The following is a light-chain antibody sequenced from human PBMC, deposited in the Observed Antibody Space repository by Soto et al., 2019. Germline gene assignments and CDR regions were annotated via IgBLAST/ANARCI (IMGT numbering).Light chain of an antibody. Sequence: DIPITQSPSSLAASLGDSGTITCRASQNIKTYLNWYQQKPGKAPNLLIYAASSLHSGVPSRFSGSGSGTDFTLTISCLQPEDFATYDGHQRFGSPPWPFGRGTRLEIK. CDR2: AAS. J-gene: IGKJ5*01. V-gene: IGKV1-39*01. CDR1: QNIKTY. CDR3: HQRFGSPPWP.